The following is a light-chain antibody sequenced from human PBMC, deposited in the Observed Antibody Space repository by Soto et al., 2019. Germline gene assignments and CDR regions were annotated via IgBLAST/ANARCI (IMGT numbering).Light chain of an antibody. Sequence: EIVLTQSPATLSLSPGESATLSCRASRSVSNYLAWYQQKPGQAPRLLIYDASSRPTDIPASFSGSGSETDFTLTISSLEPEDFALYYCQQRSNWPITFGQGTRLEIK. V-gene: IGKV3-11*01. CDR1: RSVSNY. J-gene: IGKJ5*01. CDR3: QQRSNWPIT. CDR2: DAS.